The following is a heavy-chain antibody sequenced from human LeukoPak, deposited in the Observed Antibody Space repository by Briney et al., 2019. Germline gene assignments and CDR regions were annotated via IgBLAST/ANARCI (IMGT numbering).Heavy chain of an antibody. J-gene: IGHJ4*02. CDR3: ARSTQQLVLRRGPFDY. D-gene: IGHD6-13*01. Sequence: SETLSLTAAVYGWSFSGYYWSWIRQPPGKGLEWIGEINHSGRTNYKPSLKSRVTISVDTSKNQYSLKLSSVTAADTTVYYCARSTQQLVLRRGPFDYWGQGELGTVSP. V-gene: IGHV4-34*01. CDR1: GWSFSGYY. CDR2: INHSGRT.